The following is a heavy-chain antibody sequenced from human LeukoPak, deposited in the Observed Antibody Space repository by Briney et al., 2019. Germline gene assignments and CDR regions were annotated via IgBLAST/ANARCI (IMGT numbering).Heavy chain of an antibody. V-gene: IGHV1-2*02. Sequence: SSVKVSSKASGYSFTGYYMHCVRQAPGQGLEWMGWIKPNSGGTNYAQKFQGRVSMTRDTSISTAYMELSRLRSDDRAVYYCARDLYGGTSATFDYWGQGTLVTVSS. CDR2: IKPNSGGT. CDR1: GYSFTGYY. CDR3: ARDLYGGTSATFDY. J-gene: IGHJ4*02. D-gene: IGHD4-23*01.